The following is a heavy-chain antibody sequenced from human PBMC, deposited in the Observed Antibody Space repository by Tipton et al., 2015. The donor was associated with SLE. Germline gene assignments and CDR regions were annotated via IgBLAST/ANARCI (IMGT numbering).Heavy chain of an antibody. CDR2: ISTYNGNT. V-gene: IGHV1-18*01. D-gene: IGHD3-10*01. CDR3: AKDFYGSGSYVDF. CDR1: GYTFTTYG. J-gene: IGHJ4*02. Sequence: QSGAEVKKPGASVRVSCRASGYTFTTYGISWVRQAPGQGLEWMGWISTYNGNTNYAQKLQGRVTMTSDTSTSTAYMELRSLRSDDTAMYYCAKDFYGSGSYVDFWGQGTLVSVSS.